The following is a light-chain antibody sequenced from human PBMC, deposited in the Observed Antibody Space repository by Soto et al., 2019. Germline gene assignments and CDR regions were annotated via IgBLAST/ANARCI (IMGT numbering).Light chain of an antibody. J-gene: IGLJ2*01. CDR1: SSDVGACNY. CDR2: DDS. CDR3: TSYTNATTLV. Sequence: QSALTQPASVSESPGQSITISCTGTSSDVGACNYVSWYQQHPGKAPKLMTYDDSNRPSGGSNRFSGSKSGNTASLTISGLQAEDEAYYYCTSYTNATTLVFGGGTKLTVL. V-gene: IGLV2-14*01.